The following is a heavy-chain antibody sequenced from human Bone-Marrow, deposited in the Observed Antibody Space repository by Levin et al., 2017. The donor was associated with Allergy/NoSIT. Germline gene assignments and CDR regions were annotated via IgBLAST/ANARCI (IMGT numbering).Heavy chain of an antibody. J-gene: IGHJ4*02. CDR3: VRGLPDY. CDR1: GFTFSSYS. V-gene: IGHV3-48*01. CDR2: INSSSGTI. Sequence: GGSLRLSCATSGFTFSSYSMNWVRQAPGKGLEWVSYINSSSGTIYYTDSVKGRFTISRDNAKKSLYLQMSSLRVEDTAVYYCVRGLPDYWGQGTLVTVSS.